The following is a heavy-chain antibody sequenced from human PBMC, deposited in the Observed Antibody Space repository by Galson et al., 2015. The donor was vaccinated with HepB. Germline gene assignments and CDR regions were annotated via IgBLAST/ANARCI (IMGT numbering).Heavy chain of an antibody. J-gene: IGHJ4*02. CDR2: IWYDGTNK. CDR1: GFAFSGYA. D-gene: IGHD4/OR15-4a*01. Sequence: SLRLSCAASGFAFSGYAMHWVRQPPGKGLEWVAIIWYDGTNKYYADSVKGRFTISRDNSKNTLYLQMNSLRAEDTAVYYCARDLTTCYSDYWGQGTLVTVPS. CDR3: ARDLTTCYSDY. V-gene: IGHV3-33*01.